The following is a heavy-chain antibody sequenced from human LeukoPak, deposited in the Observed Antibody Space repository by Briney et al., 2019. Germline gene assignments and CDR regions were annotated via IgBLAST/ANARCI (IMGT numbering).Heavy chain of an antibody. V-gene: IGHV1-2*02. CDR1: GYTFTGYY. J-gene: IGHJ5*02. CDR3: ARGEHRDDYVRGKGFDP. CDR2: INPNSGGT. D-gene: IGHD3-16*01. Sequence: ASVKVSCKASGYTFTGYYMHSVRQAPGQGLEWMGWINPNSGGTNYAQKFQGRVTMTRDTSISTAYMELSRLRSDDTAVYYCARGEHRDDYVRGKGFDPWGQGTLVTVSS.